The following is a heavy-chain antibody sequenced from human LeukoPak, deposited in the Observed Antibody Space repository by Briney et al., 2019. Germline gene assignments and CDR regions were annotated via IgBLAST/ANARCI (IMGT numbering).Heavy chain of an antibody. CDR2: INHSGST. D-gene: IGHD2-15*01. CDR1: GGSFSGYY. CDR3: ASPGVVNYYHYYYVMDV. Sequence: SETLSLTCAVYGGSFSGYYWSWIRQPPGKGLEWIGEINHSGSTNYNPSLKSRVTISLDTSKNQFSLKLSSVTAADTAVYYCASPGVVNYYHYYYVMDVWGKGTTVTVSS. J-gene: IGHJ6*04. V-gene: IGHV4-34*01.